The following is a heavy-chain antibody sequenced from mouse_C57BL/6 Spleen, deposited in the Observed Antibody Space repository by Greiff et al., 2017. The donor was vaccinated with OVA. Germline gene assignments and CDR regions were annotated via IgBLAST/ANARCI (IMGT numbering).Heavy chain of an antibody. CDR3: TRPLYGYTWFAY. V-gene: IGHV1-15*01. D-gene: IGHD2-2*01. CDR2: IDPETGGT. J-gene: IGHJ3*01. Sequence: LVESGAELVRPGASVTLSCKASGYTFTDYEMHWVKQTPVHGLEWIGAIDPETGGTAYNQKFKGKAILTADKSSSTAYMELRSLTSEDSAVYYCTRPLYGYTWFAYWGQGTLVTVSA. CDR1: GYTFTDYE.